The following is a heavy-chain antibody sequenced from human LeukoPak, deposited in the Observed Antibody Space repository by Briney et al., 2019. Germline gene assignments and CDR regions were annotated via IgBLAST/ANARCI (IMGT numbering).Heavy chain of an antibody. V-gene: IGHV3-11*01. CDR3: ARGCFGELLFDH. D-gene: IGHD3-10*01. CDR1: GFTFRDHY. Sequence: PGGSLRLSCAASGFTFRDHYMGWIRQAPGKGLEWISYISSDGTTIYYTDSVKGRFTISRDNAKNSLYLQMNSLRAEDTALYYCARGCFGELLFDHWGQGTLVTVPS. J-gene: IGHJ4*02. CDR2: ISSDGTTI.